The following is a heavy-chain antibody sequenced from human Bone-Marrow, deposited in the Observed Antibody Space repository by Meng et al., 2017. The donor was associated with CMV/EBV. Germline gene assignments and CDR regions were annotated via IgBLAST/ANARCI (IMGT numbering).Heavy chain of an antibody. D-gene: IGHD2-2*01. J-gene: IGHJ3*02. CDR1: GFSFNRHS. CDR3: AKVQYQLEGSAFDI. V-gene: IGHV3-30*04. Sequence: GESLKISCAASGFSFNRHSMHWVRQAPGKGLEWVAFISYDGRLEYYADSVKGRFTISRDNSKNTLYLQMNSLRAEDTAVYYCAKVQYQLEGSAFDIWGQGTMVTVSS. CDR2: ISYDGRLE.